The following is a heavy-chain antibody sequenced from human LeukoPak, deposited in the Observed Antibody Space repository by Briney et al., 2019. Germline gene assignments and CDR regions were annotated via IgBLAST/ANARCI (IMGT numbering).Heavy chain of an antibody. CDR1: GFTFSSYA. V-gene: IGHV3-23*01. CDR2: ISGSGGST. CDR3: ASRPCSSTSCYSYYFDY. J-gene: IGHJ4*02. D-gene: IGHD2-2*01. Sequence: GGSLRLPCAASGFTFSSYAMSWVRQAPGKGLEWVSAISGSGGSTYYADSVKGRFTISRDNSKNTLYLQMNSLGAEDTAVYYCASRPCSSTSCYSYYFDYWGQGTLVTVSS.